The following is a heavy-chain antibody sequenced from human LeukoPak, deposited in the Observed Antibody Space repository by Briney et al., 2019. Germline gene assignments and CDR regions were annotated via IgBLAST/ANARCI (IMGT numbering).Heavy chain of an antibody. CDR2: IYSGGST. Sequence: GGSLRLSCAASGFTVSSNYMSWVRQAPGKGLEWVSVIYSGGSTYYADSVKGRFTISRDNSKNTLYLQMNSLRAEDTAVYYCAKDTYFDILTGSGGDAFDIWGQGTMVTVSS. D-gene: IGHD3-9*01. V-gene: IGHV3-53*01. CDR1: GFTVSSNY. CDR3: AKDTYFDILTGSGGDAFDI. J-gene: IGHJ3*02.